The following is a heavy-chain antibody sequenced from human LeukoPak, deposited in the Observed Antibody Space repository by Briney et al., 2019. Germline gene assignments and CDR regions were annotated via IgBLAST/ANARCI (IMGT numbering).Heavy chain of an antibody. CDR1: GYTFTSYY. CDR2: INPSGGST. J-gene: IGHJ4*02. Sequence: ASVKVSCKASGYTFTSYYMHWVRQAPGQGLEWIGIINPSGGSTSYAQKFQGRVTMTRDTSTSTVYMELSSLRSEDTAVYYCARDLRARVVPEYYFDYWGQGTLVTVSS. D-gene: IGHD2-2*01. CDR3: ARDLRARVVPEYYFDY. V-gene: IGHV1-46*01.